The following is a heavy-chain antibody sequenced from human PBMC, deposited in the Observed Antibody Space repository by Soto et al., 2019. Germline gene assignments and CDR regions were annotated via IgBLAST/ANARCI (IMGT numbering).Heavy chain of an antibody. Sequence: TSETLSLTCAVYGGSFSGYYWSWIRQPPGKGLEWIGEINHSGSTNYNPSLKSRVTISVDTSKNQFSLKLSSVTAADTAVYYCARGAPGTTVTGIDYYYYYGMDVWGQGTTVTVSS. CDR3: ARGAPGTTVTGIDYYYYYGMDV. V-gene: IGHV4-34*01. CDR1: GGSFSGYY. D-gene: IGHD4-17*01. CDR2: INHSGST. J-gene: IGHJ6*02.